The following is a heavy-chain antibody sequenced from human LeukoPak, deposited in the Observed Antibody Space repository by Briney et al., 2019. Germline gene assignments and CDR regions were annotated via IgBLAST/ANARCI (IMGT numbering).Heavy chain of an antibody. CDR2: ISSSSSTI. CDR1: GFTFSSYS. Sequence: GGSLRLSCAASGFTFSSYSMNWVRQAPGKGLEWVSYISSSSSTIYYADSVKGRFTISRDNAKNSLYLQMNSLRAEDTAVYYCARESSYYGSGSYYYYYYMDVWGKGTTVTISS. D-gene: IGHD3-10*01. J-gene: IGHJ6*03. CDR3: ARESSYYGSGSYYYYYYMDV. V-gene: IGHV3-48*04.